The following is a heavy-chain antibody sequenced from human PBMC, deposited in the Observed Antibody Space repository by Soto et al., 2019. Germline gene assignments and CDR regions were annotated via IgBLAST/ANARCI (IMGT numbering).Heavy chain of an antibody. D-gene: IGHD5-12*01. Sequence: EVQLVESGGGLVQPGGSLRLSCAASGFTFSSYAMHWVRQAPGKGLEYVSAISSNGGSTDYANSVKGRFTISRDNAKNTLYLPMGSLRAEDMAVYYCARGGRGYEFDYWGEGTLVTVSS. CDR2: ISSNGGST. CDR3: ARGGRGYEFDY. CDR1: GFTFSSYA. J-gene: IGHJ4*02. V-gene: IGHV3-64*01.